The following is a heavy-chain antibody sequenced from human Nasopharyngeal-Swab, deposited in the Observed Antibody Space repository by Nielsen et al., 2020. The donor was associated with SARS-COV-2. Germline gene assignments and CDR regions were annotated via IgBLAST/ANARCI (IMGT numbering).Heavy chain of an antibody. Sequence: SETLSLTCTVSGGSISSSSYYWGWFRQPPGKGLEWIGSIYYSGSTYYNPSLKSRVTISVDTSKNQFSLKLSSVTAADTAVYYCARVRYDILTGYHDNWFDPWGQGTLVTVSS. J-gene: IGHJ5*02. CDR2: IYYSGST. V-gene: IGHV4-39*07. CDR1: GGSISSSSYY. D-gene: IGHD3-9*01. CDR3: ARVRYDILTGYHDNWFDP.